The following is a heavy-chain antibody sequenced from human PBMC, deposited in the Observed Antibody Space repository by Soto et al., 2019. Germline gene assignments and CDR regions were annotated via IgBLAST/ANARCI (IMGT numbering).Heavy chain of an antibody. Sequence: QITLKESGPTLVKPTQTLTLTCTFSGFSLSTSGVGVGWIRQPPGKALELLALIYWDDDKRYSPSLRSRLTISKGASRNQVVLTMTNMAPVDTATYHCIQSRCGGDCLQSYASHYYYGMDVWGQGTTVTVSS. CDR3: IQSRCGGDCLQSYASHYYYGMDV. J-gene: IGHJ6*02. V-gene: IGHV2-5*02. D-gene: IGHD2-21*02. CDR2: IYWDDDK. CDR1: GFSLSTSGVG.